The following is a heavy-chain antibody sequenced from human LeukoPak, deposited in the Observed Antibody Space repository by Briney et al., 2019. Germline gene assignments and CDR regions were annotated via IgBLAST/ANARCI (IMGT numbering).Heavy chain of an antibody. D-gene: IGHD3-22*01. Sequence: SETLSLTCAVYRGSFSGYYWSWIRQPPGKGLEWIGEINHSGSTNYSPSLKSRVTISVDTSKNQFSLKLSSVTAADTAVYYCASTYYYDSSGYYHFDYWGQGTLVTVSS. J-gene: IGHJ4*02. CDR3: ASTYYYDSSGYYHFDY. CDR2: INHSGST. CDR1: RGSFSGYY. V-gene: IGHV4-34*01.